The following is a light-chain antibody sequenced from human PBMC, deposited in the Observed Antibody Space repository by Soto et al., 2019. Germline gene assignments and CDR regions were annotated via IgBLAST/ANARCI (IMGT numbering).Light chain of an antibody. CDR1: QSVSNY. J-gene: IGKJ4*01. CDR3: EQRSDWPPLT. Sequence: EIVLTQSPATLSLSPGERATLSCRASQSVSNYLAWYQQKPGQAPRLLIYDASNRATGIPARFSGSGSGTDFTLTISSLEPEDVAVYYCEQRSDWPPLTCGGGTKVEIK. CDR2: DAS. V-gene: IGKV3-11*01.